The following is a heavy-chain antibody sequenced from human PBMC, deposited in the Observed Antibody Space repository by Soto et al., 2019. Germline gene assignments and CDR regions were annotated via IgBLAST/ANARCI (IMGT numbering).Heavy chain of an antibody. J-gene: IGHJ4*02. CDR3: AKERSSGWSLDC. CDR1: GFTFSTYA. D-gene: IGHD6-19*01. Sequence: EVQLLESGGGLVQPGGSLRLSCAASGFTFSTYAMNWVRQAPGKGLEWVSGISGSGDSTYYADSVKGRFTVSRDNSKNTLYLKMNSLRAEDTAVFYCAKERSSGWSLDCWGQRTLVTVSS. V-gene: IGHV3-23*01. CDR2: ISGSGDST.